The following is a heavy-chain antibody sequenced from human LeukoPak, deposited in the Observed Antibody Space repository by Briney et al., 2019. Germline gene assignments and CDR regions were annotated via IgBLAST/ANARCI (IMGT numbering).Heavy chain of an antibody. CDR3: ARQVGYSYGYGESSD. CDR2: ISSSGSTI. J-gene: IGHJ4*02. Sequence: GGSLRLSCAASGFTFSSYEMNWVRQAPGKGLEWVSYISSSGSTIYYADSVKGRFTISRDNAKNSLYLQMNSLRAEDTAVYDCARQVGYSYGYGESSDWGQGTLVTVSS. D-gene: IGHD5-18*01. CDR1: GFTFSSYE. V-gene: IGHV3-48*03.